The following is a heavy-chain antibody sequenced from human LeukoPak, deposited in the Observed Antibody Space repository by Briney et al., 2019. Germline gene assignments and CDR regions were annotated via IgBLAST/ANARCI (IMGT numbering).Heavy chain of an antibody. J-gene: IGHJ5*02. CDR1: GYTFTSYD. D-gene: IGHD6-6*01. Sequence: ASVKVSCKASGYTFTSYDINWVRQATGQGLEWMGWMNPNSGNTGYAQKFRGRVTMTRNTSISTAYMELSSLRSEDTAVYYCARVRAARLNWFDPWGQGTLVTVSS. CDR2: MNPNSGNT. V-gene: IGHV1-8*01. CDR3: ARVRAARLNWFDP.